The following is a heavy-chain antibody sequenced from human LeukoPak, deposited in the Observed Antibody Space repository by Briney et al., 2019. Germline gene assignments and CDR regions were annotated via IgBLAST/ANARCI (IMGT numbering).Heavy chain of an antibody. Sequence: SETLSLTCTVSGGSMNSHYWSFIRQPAGKGLEWIGRIHISWTTYYNPSLKSRLTMSVDTSKNQFSMRLTSVTAADTAVYYCTRGDYYDGGGRNWFDPWGQGTLVTVSS. D-gene: IGHD3-16*01. CDR1: GGSMNSHY. J-gene: IGHJ5*02. CDR2: IHISWTT. V-gene: IGHV4-4*07. CDR3: TRGDYYDGGGRNWFDP.